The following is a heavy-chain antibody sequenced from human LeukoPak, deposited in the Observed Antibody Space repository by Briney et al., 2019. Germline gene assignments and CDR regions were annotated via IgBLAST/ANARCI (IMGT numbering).Heavy chain of an antibody. V-gene: IGHV4-59*01. CDR2: IYYSGST. Sequence: SETLSLTCAVYGGSFSGYYWSWIRQPPGKGLEWIGYIYYSGSTNYNPSLKGRVTISVDTSKNQFSLKLSSVTAADTAVYYCARMYSGTYYYYYYMDVWGKGTTVTVSS. D-gene: IGHD1-26*01. CDR1: GGSFSGYY. J-gene: IGHJ6*03. CDR3: ARMYSGTYYYYYYMDV.